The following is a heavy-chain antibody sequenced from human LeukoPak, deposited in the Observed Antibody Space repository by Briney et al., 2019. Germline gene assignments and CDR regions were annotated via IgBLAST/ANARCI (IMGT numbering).Heavy chain of an antibody. CDR2: IYYSGST. CDR3: ARQGIAVAGDFDY. J-gene: IGHJ4*02. D-gene: IGHD6-19*01. CDR1: GGSISSSSYY. V-gene: IGHV4-39*01. Sequence: SETLSLTCTVSGGSISSSSYYWGWIRQPPGKGLEWIGSIYYSGSTCYNPSLKSRVTISVDTSKNQFSLKLSSVTAADTAVYYCARQGIAVAGDFDYWGQGTLVTVSS.